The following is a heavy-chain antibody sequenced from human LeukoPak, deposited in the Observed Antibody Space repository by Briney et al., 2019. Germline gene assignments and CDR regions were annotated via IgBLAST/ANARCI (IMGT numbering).Heavy chain of an antibody. Sequence: SETLSLTCAVSNYSISSGYYWGWIRQPPGKGLEWIGGIHHSGSPNYKPSLRSRVTISIDTSKNQFSLRLSSVTAADTAVYFCAILRGLSYDSGGYSDYWGQGTLVTVSS. CDR3: AILRGLSYDSGGYSDY. CDR1: NYSISSGYY. D-gene: IGHD3-22*01. V-gene: IGHV4-38-2*01. CDR2: IHHSGSP. J-gene: IGHJ4*02.